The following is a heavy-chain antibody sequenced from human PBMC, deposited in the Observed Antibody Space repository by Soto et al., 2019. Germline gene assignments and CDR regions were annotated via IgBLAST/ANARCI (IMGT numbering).Heavy chain of an antibody. Sequence: QVQLQESSAGLVKPSGTLSLTCAVSGASISSSNWWSWVRPPPGKGLEWIGETHHSGTTNYNPSLKSRVTISVDKSKNQFSLKLSSVTAADTALYYCAREGSGSPFFDSWGQGTLVTVSS. CDR2: THHSGTT. CDR1: GASISSSNW. CDR3: AREGSGSPFFDS. D-gene: IGHD3-10*01. V-gene: IGHV4-4*02. J-gene: IGHJ4*02.